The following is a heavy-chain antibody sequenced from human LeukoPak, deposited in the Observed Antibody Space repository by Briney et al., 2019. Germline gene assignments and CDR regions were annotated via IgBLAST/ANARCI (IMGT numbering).Heavy chain of an antibody. V-gene: IGHV3-15*01. CDR3: VWLWANAYKL. CDR1: GFTFSNAR. D-gene: IGHD3-16*01. CDR2: IKSKTDGGTT. J-gene: IGHJ3*01. Sequence: GGSLRLSCAAYGFTFSNARRSWVCHAPGKGLEWVGRIKSKTDGGTTDFAAPVKGRFTISKDDPKNTLSLQMNSLQTEDTAVYYCVWLWANAYKLWGQGTMVTVS.